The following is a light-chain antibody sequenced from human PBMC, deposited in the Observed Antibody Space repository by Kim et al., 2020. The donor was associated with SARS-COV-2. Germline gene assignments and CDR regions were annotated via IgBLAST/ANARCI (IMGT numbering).Light chain of an antibody. CDR3: NSRDISGKHYV. V-gene: IGLV3-19*01. J-gene: IGLJ1*01. CDR2: GDN. CDR1: SPNTFY. Sequence: ALRQTVRITCQGNSPNTFYASWYQQKPGQPPTLVNYGDNNRPSGIPHRFSGSNSGNTSSLTITGAQAEDEADYYCNSRDISGKHYVLGTGTKVTVL.